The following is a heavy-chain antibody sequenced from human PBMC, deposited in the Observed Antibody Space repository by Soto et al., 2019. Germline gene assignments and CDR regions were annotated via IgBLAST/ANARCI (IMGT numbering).Heavy chain of an antibody. Sequence: EVQLLESGGGLVQPGGSLRLSCAASGFTFSSYAMNWVRQAPGKGLEWVSVISGSGGSTYYADSVKGRFTISRDNSKNTLYLQLNSLRAEDTAVYYCARRGPGTYFDYWGQGTLVTVSS. V-gene: IGHV3-23*01. CDR2: ISGSGGST. J-gene: IGHJ4*02. CDR1: GFTFSSYA. CDR3: ARRGPGTYFDY. D-gene: IGHD6-13*01.